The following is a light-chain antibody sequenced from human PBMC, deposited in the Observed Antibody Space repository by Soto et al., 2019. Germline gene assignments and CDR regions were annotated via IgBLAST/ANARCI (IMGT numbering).Light chain of an antibody. V-gene: IGLV2-14*01. CDR3: SSYTSSSRVV. Sequence: QSALTQPASVSGSPGQSITISCTGTSSDVGGYNYVSWYQQHPGKVPKLMIYDVSNRPSGVSNRFSGSKSGNTASLTISGLQAEDEADYYCSSYTSSSRVVFGGGTKVTVL. J-gene: IGLJ2*01. CDR1: SSDVGGYNY. CDR2: DVS.